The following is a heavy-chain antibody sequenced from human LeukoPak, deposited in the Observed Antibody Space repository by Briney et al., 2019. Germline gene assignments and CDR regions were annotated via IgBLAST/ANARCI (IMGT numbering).Heavy chain of an antibody. D-gene: IGHD6-13*01. CDR2: IYYSGST. CDR3: AFLIAAAGDYYFAY. J-gene: IGHJ4*02. Sequence: SETLSLTCTVSGGSISSYYWSWIRQPPGQGLEWIGYIYYSGSTNYNPSLKSRVTISVDTSKNQFSLKLSSVTAADTAVYYCAFLIAAAGDYYFAYWGQRTLVTVSS. CDR1: GGSISSYY. V-gene: IGHV4-59*01.